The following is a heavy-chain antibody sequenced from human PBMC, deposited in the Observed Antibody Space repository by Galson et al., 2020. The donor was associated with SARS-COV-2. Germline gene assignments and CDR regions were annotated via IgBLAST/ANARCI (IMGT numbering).Heavy chain of an antibody. V-gene: IGHV4-39*07. Sequence: SETLSLTCTVSGGSTSSSSYYWGWIRQPPGKGLEWIGSIYYSGSTYYNPSLKSRVTISVDTSKNQFSLKLSSVTAADTAVYYCARVYGDYFLSRFDYWGQGTLVTVSS. CDR3: ARVYGDYFLSRFDY. D-gene: IGHD4-17*01. CDR2: IYYSGST. CDR1: GGSTSSSSYY. J-gene: IGHJ4*02.